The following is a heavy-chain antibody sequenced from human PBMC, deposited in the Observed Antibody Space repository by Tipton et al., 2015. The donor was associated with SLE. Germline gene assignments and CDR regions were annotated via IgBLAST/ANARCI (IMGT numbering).Heavy chain of an antibody. V-gene: IGHV3-48*03. D-gene: IGHD6-19*01. CDR2: ISSSGSTI. CDR3: AKESVAGPFDY. Sequence: LSCAASGFTFSSYEMNWVRQAPGKGLEWVSYISSSGSTIYYADSVKGRFTISRDNSKNTLYLQMNSLRAEDTAVYYCAKESVAGPFDYWGQGTLVTVSS. J-gene: IGHJ4*02. CDR1: GFTFSSYE.